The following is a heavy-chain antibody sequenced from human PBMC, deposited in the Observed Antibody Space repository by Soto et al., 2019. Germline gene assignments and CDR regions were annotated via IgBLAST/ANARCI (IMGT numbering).Heavy chain of an antibody. CDR2: IFSSGST. J-gene: IGHJ4*02. CDR1: GGSINTFY. Sequence: SQTLSLTCTVSGGSINTFYWSWVRQPAGKGLEWIGRIFSSGSTSFNPSLESRVAMSVDTSKNHFSLNLSSVTAADMAVYYCAREGSYSAYNFAHGIQLWSFDFWGQGALVTVSS. V-gene: IGHV4-4*07. CDR3: AREGSYSAYNFAHGIQLWSFDF. D-gene: IGHD5-12*01.